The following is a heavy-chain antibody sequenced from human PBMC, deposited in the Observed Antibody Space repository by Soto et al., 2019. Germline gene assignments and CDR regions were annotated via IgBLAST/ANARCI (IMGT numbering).Heavy chain of an antibody. J-gene: IGHJ6*02. CDR2: ISYDGSNK. V-gene: IGHV3-30-3*01. CDR1: GFTFISYA. Sequence: PGGSLRLSCAASGFTFISYAMHWVRQAPGKGLEWVAVISYDGSNKYYADSVKGRFTISRDNSKNTLYLQMNSLRAEDTAVYYCARDNYDILTGPYHYYYYYGLDVWGQGTTVTVSS. CDR3: ARDNYDILTGPYHYYYYYGLDV. D-gene: IGHD3-9*01.